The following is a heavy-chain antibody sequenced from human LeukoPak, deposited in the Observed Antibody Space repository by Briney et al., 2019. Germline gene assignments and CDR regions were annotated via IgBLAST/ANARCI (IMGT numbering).Heavy chain of an antibody. D-gene: IGHD3-3*01. CDR1: GGTFSSYA. J-gene: IGHJ4*02. Sequence: GASVKVSCKASGGTFSSYAISWVRQAPGQGLEWMGGIIPIFGTANYAQRFQGRVTITADESTSTAYMELSSLRSEDTAVYYCARGSHYDLVGIGVHWGQGTLVTVSS. V-gene: IGHV1-69*01. CDR3: ARGSHYDLVGIGVH. CDR2: IIPIFGTA.